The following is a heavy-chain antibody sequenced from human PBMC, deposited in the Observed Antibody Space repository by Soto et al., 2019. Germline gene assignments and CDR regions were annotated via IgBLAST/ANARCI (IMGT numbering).Heavy chain of an antibody. V-gene: IGHV4-39*01. CDR2: IYYSGST. CDR3: ARIVLVPAATPDTYFDY. D-gene: IGHD2-2*02. CDR1: GGSISSSSYY. J-gene: IGHJ4*02. Sequence: QLQLQESGPGLVKPSETLSLTCTVSGGSISSSSYYWGWIRQPPGKGLEWIGSIYYSGSTYYNPSLKSRVTISVDTSKNQFSLKLSSVTAADTAVYYCARIVLVPAATPDTYFDYWGQGTLVTVSS.